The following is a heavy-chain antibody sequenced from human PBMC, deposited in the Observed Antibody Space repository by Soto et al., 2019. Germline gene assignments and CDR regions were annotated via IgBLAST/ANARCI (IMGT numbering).Heavy chain of an antibody. CDR3: ARQSQCPDSKIFGVVIDAWFDP. CDR1: GCTFTNFW. J-gene: IGHJ5*02. Sequence: RGESLKISCKGSGCTFTNFWITWVRQMPGKGLEWMGRIEPSDSYTNYSPSFQGHVTISADKSISTAYLQWSSLKASDTAMYYCARQSQCPDSKIFGVVIDAWFDPWGQGTLVTVSS. CDR2: IEPSDSYT. D-gene: IGHD3-3*01. V-gene: IGHV5-10-1*01.